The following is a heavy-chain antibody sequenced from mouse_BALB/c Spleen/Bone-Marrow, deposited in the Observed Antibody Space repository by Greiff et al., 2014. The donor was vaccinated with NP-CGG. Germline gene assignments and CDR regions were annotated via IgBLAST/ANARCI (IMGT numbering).Heavy chain of an antibody. V-gene: IGHV1-9*01. CDR1: GYTLSSYW. J-gene: IGHJ2*01. CDR3: ARSTGTWDY. D-gene: IGHD4-1*02. CDR2: ILPGSGST. Sequence: VQLQQSGAELMKPGASVKISCKATGYTLSSYWIEWVKQRPGHGLEWIGEILPGSGSTNYNEKFKGKATFTADTSSNTAYMQLSSLTSEGSAVYYCARSTGTWDYWGQGTTLTVSS.